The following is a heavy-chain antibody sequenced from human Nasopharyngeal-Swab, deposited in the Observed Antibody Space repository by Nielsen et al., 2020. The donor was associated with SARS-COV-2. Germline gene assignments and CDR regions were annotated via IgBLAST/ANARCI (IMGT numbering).Heavy chain of an antibody. CDR1: GFTFSNYW. V-gene: IGHV3-7*01. Sequence: GGSLRLSCAASGFTFSNYWMSWVRQAPGKGLEWVANIAQDGSESHYVDSVKGRFTISRDNAWNSLYLQMNSLRAEDTAMYYCARVAESCSNGACYQADNWGQGTLVTVSS. J-gene: IGHJ4*02. CDR2: IAQDGSES. D-gene: IGHD2-8*01. CDR3: ARVAESCSNGACYQADN.